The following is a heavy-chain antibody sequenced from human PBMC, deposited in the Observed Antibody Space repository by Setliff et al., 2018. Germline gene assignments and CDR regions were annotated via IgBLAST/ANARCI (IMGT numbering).Heavy chain of an antibody. J-gene: IGHJ3*02. Sequence: GESLKISCKGSGYSFTSYWIGWVRQMPGKGLEWMGIIYPGDSDTRYSPSFQGQVTISADKSISTACLQWSSLKASDTAMYYCARQYPYYHDSSGYFSPLDDGFDIWGQGTMVTVSS. CDR2: IYPGDSDT. CDR3: ARQYPYYHDSSGYFSPLDDGFDI. CDR1: GYSFTSYW. V-gene: IGHV5-51*01. D-gene: IGHD3-22*01.